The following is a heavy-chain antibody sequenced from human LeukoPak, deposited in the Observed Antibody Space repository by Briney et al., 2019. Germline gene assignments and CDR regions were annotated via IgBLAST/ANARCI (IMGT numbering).Heavy chain of an antibody. Sequence: PGGSLRLSCAASGFTFSSYWMSWVRQAPGKGLEWAANINQDGSEKYYVDSVRGRFTISRDNAKNSLYLQMSSLRAEDTAVYYCARAPEGSGSSYYFDYWGQGTLVTVSS. J-gene: IGHJ4*02. V-gene: IGHV3-7*01. CDR2: INQDGSEK. D-gene: IGHD3-10*01. CDR1: GFTFSSYW. CDR3: ARAPEGSGSSYYFDY.